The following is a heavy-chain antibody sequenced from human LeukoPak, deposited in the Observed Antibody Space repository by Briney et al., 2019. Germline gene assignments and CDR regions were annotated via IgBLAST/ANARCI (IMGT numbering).Heavy chain of an antibody. D-gene: IGHD6-19*01. Sequence: PGGSLRLSCAASGFTFSSYGMHWVRQAPGKGLEWVAVISYDGSNKYYADSVKGRFTISRDNSKNTLYLQMNSLRAEDTAVYYCAKGSGYSSGWYTFDYWGQGTLVTVSS. CDR3: AKGSGYSSGWYTFDY. V-gene: IGHV3-30*18. CDR1: GFTFSSYG. CDR2: ISYDGSNK. J-gene: IGHJ4*02.